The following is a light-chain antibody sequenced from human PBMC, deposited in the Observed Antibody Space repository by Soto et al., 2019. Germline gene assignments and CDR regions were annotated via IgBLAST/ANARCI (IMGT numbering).Light chain of an antibody. CDR2: DAS. V-gene: IGKV3-11*01. Sequence: EIVLTQSPATLSLFPGERATLSCRASQSVSSQLAWYQQKPGLAPRLLIYDASNRATGIPARFSGYGSGTDFTLTISSLEPEDFAVYYCQQRSNWPEFTFGPGTKVDIK. CDR3: QQRSNWPEFT. J-gene: IGKJ3*01. CDR1: QSVSSQ.